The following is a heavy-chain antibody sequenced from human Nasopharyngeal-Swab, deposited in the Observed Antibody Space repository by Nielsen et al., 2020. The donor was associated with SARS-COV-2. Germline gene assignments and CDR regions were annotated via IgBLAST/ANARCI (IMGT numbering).Heavy chain of an antibody. Sequence: GGSLRLSCAASGFTFSSYGMHWVRQAPGKGLEWVAVISYEGSIKHYADYVEGRFTISRDASKSTLYLQMNSLRPEDTAVYYCARRKEILWLGSQRHGMDVWGQGTTVTVSS. CDR3: ARRKEILWLGSQRHGMDV. V-gene: IGHV3-30*03. CDR1: GFTFSSYG. D-gene: IGHD3-10*01. CDR2: ISYEGSIK. J-gene: IGHJ6*02.